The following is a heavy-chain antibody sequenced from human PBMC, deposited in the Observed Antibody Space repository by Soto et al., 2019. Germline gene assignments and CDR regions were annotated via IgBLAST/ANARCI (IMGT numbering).Heavy chain of an antibody. CDR1: GFTFSSYA. D-gene: IGHD5-12*01. V-gene: IGHV3-30-3*01. CDR2: ISYNRSNK. Sequence: QVQLVESGGGVVQPGRSLRLSCAASGFTFSSYAMHWVRQAPGKGLEWVAVISYNRSNKYYADSVKGRFTISRDNSKNTLYLQMNSLRAEDTAVYYCATQGGMATPFDYWGQGTLVTVSS. J-gene: IGHJ4*02. CDR3: ATQGGMATPFDY.